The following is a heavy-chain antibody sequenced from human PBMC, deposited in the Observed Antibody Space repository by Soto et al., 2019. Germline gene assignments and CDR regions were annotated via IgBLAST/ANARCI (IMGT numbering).Heavy chain of an antibody. Sequence: QVQLVQSGAEVKKPGSSVKVSCKASGGTFSSYAISWVRQAPGQGLEWMGGIIPIFGTANYAQTSQGRVTITADESTSTAYMELSSLRSEDTAVDYCAREGDSSSWYPEHWFDPWGQGTLVTVSS. CDR2: IIPIFGTA. J-gene: IGHJ5*02. CDR3: AREGDSSSWYPEHWFDP. CDR1: GGTFSSYA. D-gene: IGHD6-13*01. V-gene: IGHV1-69*12.